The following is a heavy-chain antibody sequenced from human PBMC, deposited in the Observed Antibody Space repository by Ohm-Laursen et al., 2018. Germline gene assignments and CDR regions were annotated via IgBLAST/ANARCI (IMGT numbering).Heavy chain of an antibody. V-gene: IGHV4-4*07. CDR3: ARRDITKAFNI. Sequence: SETLSLTCSVSGGSISGYYWSWIRQTAGKGLEWIGRIHSSGSTNYNPSLQSRVTMSEDTSKNQFSLRLSSVTAAGTAVYFCARRDITKAFNIWGQGTLVTVSS. D-gene: IGHD2-21*02. J-gene: IGHJ3*02. CDR2: IHSSGST. CDR1: GGSISGYY.